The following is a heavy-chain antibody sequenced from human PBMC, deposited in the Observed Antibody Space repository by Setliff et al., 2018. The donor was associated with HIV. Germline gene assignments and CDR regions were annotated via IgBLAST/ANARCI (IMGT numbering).Heavy chain of an antibody. V-gene: IGHV4-59*11. Sequence: PSETLSLTCSVSGGSITSHYWTWIRQPQGKGLEWIGVISYTGSPHYNPSLKSRVTISVDTSKNQFSLKLSSVTAADTAVYYCAGCITGTTHWFDPWGQGTLVTVSS. CDR1: GGSITSHY. CDR3: AGCITGTTHWFDP. J-gene: IGHJ5*02. D-gene: IGHD1-20*01. CDR2: ISYTGSP.